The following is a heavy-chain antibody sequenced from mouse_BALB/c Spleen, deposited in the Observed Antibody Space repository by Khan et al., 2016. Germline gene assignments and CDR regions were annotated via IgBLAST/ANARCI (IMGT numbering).Heavy chain of an antibody. Sequence: VQLKESGPGLVKPSQSLSLTCTVTGYSITSDYAWNWIRQFPGNKLEWMGYISYSGSTSYNPYLKSRISITRDTSKNQFFLLLNSVTPEDTSTYYGASGGKCGGWYLDVWGARTTGTVSS. V-gene: IGHV3-2*02. CDR2: ISYSGST. D-gene: IGHD1-3*01. CDR3: ASGGKCGGWYLDV. CDR1: GYSITSDYA. J-gene: IGHJ1*01.